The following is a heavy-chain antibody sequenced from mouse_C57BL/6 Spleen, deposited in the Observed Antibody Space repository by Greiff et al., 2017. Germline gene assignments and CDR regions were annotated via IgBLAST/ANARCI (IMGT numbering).Heavy chain of an antibody. CDR2: ISSGGSYS. V-gene: IGHV5-6*01. D-gene: IGHD4-1*01. CDR3: ARHQTGFAY. CDR1: GFTFSSYG. Sequence: EVKVVESGGDLVKPGGSLKLSCAASGFTFSSYGMSWVRQTPDKRLEWVATISSGGSYSSYPDSVKGRFTISRDNAKNTLYLQMSSLKSEDTAMDYCARHQTGFAYWGQGTLVTVSA. J-gene: IGHJ3*01.